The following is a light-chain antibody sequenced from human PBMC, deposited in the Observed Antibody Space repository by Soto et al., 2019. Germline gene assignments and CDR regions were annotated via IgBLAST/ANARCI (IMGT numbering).Light chain of an antibody. V-gene: IGLV1-44*01. Sequence: QSVLTQPPSASGSPGQRVTSSCSGSSANIGSNTVNWYQQLPGAAPKLLIYSDNQRPSGVPDRFSGSKSGTSASLAISGLQSEDEADYYCAAWDDSQIGYVFGTGTKVTVL. CDR1: SANIGSNT. CDR3: AAWDDSQIGYV. J-gene: IGLJ1*01. CDR2: SDN.